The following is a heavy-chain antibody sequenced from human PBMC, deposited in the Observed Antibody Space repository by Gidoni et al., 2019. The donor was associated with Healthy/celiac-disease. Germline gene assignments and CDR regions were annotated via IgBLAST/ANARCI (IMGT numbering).Heavy chain of an antibody. CDR2: ISAYNGNT. Sequence: QVQLVQSGAEVKKPGASVKVSCKASGYTFTSYGISWVRQAPGQGLEWMGWISAYNGNTNYAQKLQGRVTMTTDTSTSTAYMELRSLRSDDTAVYYCARDEVVVGATKESYYYYYGMDVWGQGTTVTVSS. CDR3: ARDEVVVGATKESYYYYYGMDV. J-gene: IGHJ6*02. D-gene: IGHD1-26*01. V-gene: IGHV1-18*04. CDR1: GYTFTSYG.